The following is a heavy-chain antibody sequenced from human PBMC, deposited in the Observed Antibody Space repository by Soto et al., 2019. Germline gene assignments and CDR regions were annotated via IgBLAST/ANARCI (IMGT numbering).Heavy chain of an antibody. Sequence: QVQLQESGPGLVKPSQTLSLTCTVSGGSISSGGYYWSWIRQHPGKGLEWIGYIYYSGSNYYNPSLKSRVTISVDTSKNQFSLKLSSVTAADTAVYYCARGREDPNPSPPDYWGQGTLVTVSS. D-gene: IGHD1-26*01. CDR3: ARGREDPNPSPPDY. CDR1: GGSISSGGYY. J-gene: IGHJ4*02. V-gene: IGHV4-31*03. CDR2: IYYSGSN.